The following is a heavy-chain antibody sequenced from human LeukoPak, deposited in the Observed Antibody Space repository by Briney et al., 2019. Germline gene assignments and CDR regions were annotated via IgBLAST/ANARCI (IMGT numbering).Heavy chain of an antibody. J-gene: IGHJ3*02. V-gene: IGHV4-4*09. CDR1: GGSIRSYY. Sequence: SETLSLTCTVSGGSIRSYYWSWIRQPPGKGLEWIGYIYTSGSTNYNPSLKSRVTISVDTSKNQFSLKLSSVTAADTAVYYCARADTMIVGSGAFDIWGQGTMVTVSS. D-gene: IGHD3-22*01. CDR3: ARADTMIVGSGAFDI. CDR2: IYTSGST.